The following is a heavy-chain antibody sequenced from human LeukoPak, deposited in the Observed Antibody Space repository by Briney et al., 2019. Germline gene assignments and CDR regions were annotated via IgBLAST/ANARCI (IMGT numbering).Heavy chain of an antibody. Sequence: PGRSLRLSCAASGFTFDDYAMHWVRQAPGKGLEWVSGISWNSGSIGYADSVKGRFTISRDNAKNSLYLQMNSLRAEDTAFYYCAKGTRQFHSSGGYAEFEYWGQGTLVTVSS. V-gene: IGHV3-9*01. CDR3: AKGTRQFHSSGGYAEFEY. CDR2: ISWNSGSI. CDR1: GFTFDDYA. D-gene: IGHD6-19*01. J-gene: IGHJ4*02.